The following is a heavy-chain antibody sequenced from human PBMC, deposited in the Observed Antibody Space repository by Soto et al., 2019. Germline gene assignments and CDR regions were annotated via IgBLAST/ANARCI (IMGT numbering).Heavy chain of an antibody. Sequence: QVQLVQSGAEVKKPGSSVKVSCKASGGTFSSYAISWVRQAPGQGLEWMGGIIPIFGTANYAQKFQGRVTFTADESTSTGNRELSSLRAENTAVYYCARDLGQEDYGDRGNDSYCDHGMDVWGQGTTVTVSS. CDR2: IIPIFGTA. J-gene: IGHJ6*02. D-gene: IGHD4-17*01. CDR1: GGTFSSYA. V-gene: IGHV1-69*01. CDR3: ARDLGQEDYGDRGNDSYCDHGMDV.